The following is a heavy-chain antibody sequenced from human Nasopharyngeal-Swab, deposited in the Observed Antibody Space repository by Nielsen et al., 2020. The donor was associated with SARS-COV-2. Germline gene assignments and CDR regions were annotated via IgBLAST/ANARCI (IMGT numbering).Heavy chain of an antibody. CDR2: IIPIFGTA. Sequence: SVKVSCKASGGTFSSYAISWVRQAPGQGLEWMGGIIPIFGTANYAQKFQGRATITADESTSTAYMELSSLRSEDTAVCYCARDGARGYSYGYGGGDYYYYYYMDVWGKGTTVTVSS. D-gene: IGHD5-18*01. V-gene: IGHV1-69*13. J-gene: IGHJ6*03. CDR1: GGTFSSYA. CDR3: ARDGARGYSYGYGGGDYYYYYYMDV.